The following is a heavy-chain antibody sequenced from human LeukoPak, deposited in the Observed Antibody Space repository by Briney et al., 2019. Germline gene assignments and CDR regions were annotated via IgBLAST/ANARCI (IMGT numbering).Heavy chain of an antibody. CDR3: ARETTQWLAPTRFDY. D-gene: IGHD6-19*01. Sequence: ASVTVSCKASGYTFTSYAIHWVRQAPGQRLEWMGWISAGNGNTKYSQNFQGRVTFISNTSATTAFMELSSLRSEDAAVYYCARETTQWLAPTRFDYWGQGTLVTVSS. CDR2: ISAGNGNT. V-gene: IGHV1-3*01. J-gene: IGHJ4*02. CDR1: GYTFTSYA.